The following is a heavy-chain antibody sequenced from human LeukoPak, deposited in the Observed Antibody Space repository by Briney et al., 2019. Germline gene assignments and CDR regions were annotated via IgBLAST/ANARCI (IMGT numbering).Heavy chain of an antibody. CDR3: ARHSRTYYDFDY. J-gene: IGHJ4*02. CDR2: IYYTGTT. D-gene: IGHD1-26*01. Sequence: SETLSLTCTLAGGSISSYYWSWIRQPPGKALEWIGYIYYTGTTNYNPSLQSRVTISVDTSKNQFSLKLNSVTAADTAVYYCARHSRTYYDFDYWGQGTLVTVSS. CDR1: GGSISSYY. V-gene: IGHV4-59*08.